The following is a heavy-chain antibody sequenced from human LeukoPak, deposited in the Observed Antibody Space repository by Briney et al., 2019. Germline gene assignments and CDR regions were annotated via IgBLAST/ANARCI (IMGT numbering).Heavy chain of an antibody. CDR3: AREGGEWELLRTFDY. CDR2: IKQDGSEK. D-gene: IGHD1-26*01. J-gene: IGHJ4*02. V-gene: IGHV3-7*01. Sequence: PGGSLRLSCAASGFTFSSYCMSWVRQAPRKGLEWVANIKQDGSEKYYVDSVKGRFTISRDNAKNSLYLQMNSLRAEDTAVYYCAREGGEWELLRTFDYWGQGTLVTVSS. CDR1: GFTFSSYC.